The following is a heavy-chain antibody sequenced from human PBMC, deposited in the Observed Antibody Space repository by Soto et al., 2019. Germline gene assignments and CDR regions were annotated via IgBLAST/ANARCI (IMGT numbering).Heavy chain of an antibody. CDR2: ISSSGSTI. D-gene: IGHD1-1*01. V-gene: IGHV3-11*01. CDR3: AIERNVPLVYYYGMDV. Sequence: GGSLRLSCTASGFTFSDYYMSWIRQAPGKGLEWVSYISSSGSTIYYADSVKGRFTISRDNAKNSLYLQMNSLRAEDTAVYYCAIERNVPLVYYYGMDVWGQGTTVTVPS. CDR1: GFTFSDYY. J-gene: IGHJ6*02.